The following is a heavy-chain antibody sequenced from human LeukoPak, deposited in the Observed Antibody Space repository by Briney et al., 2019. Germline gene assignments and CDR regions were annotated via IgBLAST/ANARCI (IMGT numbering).Heavy chain of an antibody. CDR1: GDSITNYY. CDR2: IHTNGDT. Sequence: SETLSLTCTVSGDSITNYYWSWIRQPAEKGLRWIGRIHTNGDTNYNPSLKSRVTMSVDTSKNQFSLKLNSVSAADTAVYYCARGGASSLPFDSWGQGTLVTVSS. CDR3: ARGGASSLPFDS. D-gene: IGHD6-13*01. V-gene: IGHV4-4*07. J-gene: IGHJ4*02.